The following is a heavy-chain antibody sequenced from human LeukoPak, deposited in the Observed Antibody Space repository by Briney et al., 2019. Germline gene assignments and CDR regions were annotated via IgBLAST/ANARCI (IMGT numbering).Heavy chain of an antibody. J-gene: IGHJ6*02. Sequence: GGSLRLSCAAPGFTFSSYWMHWVRQAPGKGLVWVSRINSDGSSTSYADSVKGRFTISRDNAKNTLYLQMNSLRAEDTAVYYCARGRDCSGGSCYYYGMDVWGQGTTVTVSS. CDR3: ARGRDCSGGSCYYYGMDV. CDR1: GFTFSSYW. D-gene: IGHD2-15*01. CDR2: INSDGSST. V-gene: IGHV3-74*01.